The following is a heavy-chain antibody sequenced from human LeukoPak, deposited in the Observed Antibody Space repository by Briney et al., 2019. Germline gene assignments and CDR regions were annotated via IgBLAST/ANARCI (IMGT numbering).Heavy chain of an antibody. CDR1: GYTFINYD. Sequence: ASVKVSCKASGYTFINYDIRWVRQAPGQGLEWMGWISAYNGNTNYAQKLQGRVTMTTDTSTSTAYMELRSLRSDDTAVYYCARVRDHYDFWSGYYAGWFDPWGQGTLVTVSS. V-gene: IGHV1-18*01. CDR2: ISAYNGNT. CDR3: ARVRDHYDFWSGYYAGWFDP. D-gene: IGHD3-3*01. J-gene: IGHJ5*02.